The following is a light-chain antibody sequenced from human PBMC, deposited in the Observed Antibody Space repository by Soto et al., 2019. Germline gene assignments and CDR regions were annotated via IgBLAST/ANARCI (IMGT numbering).Light chain of an antibody. J-gene: IGKJ4*01. CDR3: QQSYSAAA. CDR2: AAS. Sequence: DIPMTQSPSSLSASVGDRVTITCRASQSISSYLNWYQQKPGKAPKLLIYAASSLQSGVPSRFSGSGSGTDFTLTISSLQPEDFASYFCQQSYSAAAFGGGTKVEFK. V-gene: IGKV1-39*01. CDR1: QSISSY.